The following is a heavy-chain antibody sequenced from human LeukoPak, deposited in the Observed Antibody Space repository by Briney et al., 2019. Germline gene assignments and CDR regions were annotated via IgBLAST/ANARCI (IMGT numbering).Heavy chain of an antibody. Sequence: QAGGSLRLSCAASGFTFSSYAMSWVRQAPGKGLEWVSAISGSGGSAYYADSVKGRFTVSRDNSKNTLSLQMNSLRAEDTAVYYCAKGASMMVVVTHYFDFWGHGTLVTVSS. J-gene: IGHJ4*01. CDR2: ISGSGGSA. V-gene: IGHV3-23*01. CDR3: AKGASMMVVVTHYFDF. CDR1: GFTFSSYA. D-gene: IGHD3-22*01.